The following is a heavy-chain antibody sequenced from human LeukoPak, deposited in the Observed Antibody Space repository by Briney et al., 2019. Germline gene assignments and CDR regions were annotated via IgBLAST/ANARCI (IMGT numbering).Heavy chain of an antibody. V-gene: IGHV3-66*01. D-gene: IGHD3-16*01. Sequence: PGGSLRLSCAASGFTVSSNYMSWVRQAPGKGLEWVSVIYSGGSTYYADSVKGRFTISRDNSKNTLYLQMNSLRAEDTAVYYCAAGFPGGGVMNAFDIWGQGTMVTVSS. J-gene: IGHJ3*02. CDR3: AAGFPGGGVMNAFDI. CDR2: IYSGGST. CDR1: GFTVSSNY.